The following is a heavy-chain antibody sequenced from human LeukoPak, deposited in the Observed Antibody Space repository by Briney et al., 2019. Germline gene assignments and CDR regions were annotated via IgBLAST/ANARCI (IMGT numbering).Heavy chain of an antibody. D-gene: IGHD3-10*02. CDR3: ARGLFGESYDY. CDR1: GYSISSGYY. Sequence: SETLSLTCAVSGYSISSGYYWGWIRQPPGKGLEWIGSIYHSGSTYYNPSLKSRVTISVDTSKNQFSLELSSVTAADTAVYYCARGLFGESYDYWGQGTLVTVSS. CDR2: IYHSGST. V-gene: IGHV4-38-2*01. J-gene: IGHJ4*02.